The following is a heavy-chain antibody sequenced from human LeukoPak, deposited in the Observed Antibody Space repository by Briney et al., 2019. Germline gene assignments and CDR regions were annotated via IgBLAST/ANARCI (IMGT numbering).Heavy chain of an antibody. D-gene: IGHD2-21*01. CDR1: GYTITDYY. CDR3: ARSGADWSCDN. Sequence: ASVKVSCKASGYTITDYYLHWVRQAPGQGLEWMGWINAGTGDGKYSQNFQGRLTMTSDTSATTLYMELNSLTFEDTAVYYCARSGADWSCDNWGQGTLVTVSS. V-gene: IGHV1/OR15-3*02. J-gene: IGHJ4*02. CDR2: INAGTGDG.